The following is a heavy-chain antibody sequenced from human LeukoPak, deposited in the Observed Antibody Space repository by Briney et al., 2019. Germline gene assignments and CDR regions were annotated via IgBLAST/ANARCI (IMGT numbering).Heavy chain of an antibody. V-gene: IGHV3-23*01. D-gene: IGHD6-13*01. CDR2: ISGSGGST. J-gene: IGHJ4*02. CDR3: ALPPGIAAADSEFPFDY. CDR1: GFTFSSYA. Sequence: PGGSLRLSCAASGFTFSSYAMSWVRQAPGKGLEWVSAISGSGGSTYYADSVKGRFTISRDNSKNTLYLQMNSLRAEDTAVYYCALPPGIAAADSEFPFDYWGQGTLVTVSS.